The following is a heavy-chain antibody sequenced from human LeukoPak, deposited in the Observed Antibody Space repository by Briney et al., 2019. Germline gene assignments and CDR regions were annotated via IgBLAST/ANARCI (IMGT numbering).Heavy chain of an antibody. CDR2: IIPKFDTR. D-gene: IGHD2-2*01. Sequence: HAASVKVSCKASGGTSDNSALSWIRQAPGQGLEWMGIIIPKFDTRTYAQRFQGRVTMTTDTSTSTAYMELRSLRSDDTAVYYCARVGPTIIVVVPAAKNSWFDPWGQGTLVTVSS. J-gene: IGHJ5*02. CDR3: ARVGPTIIVVVPAAKNSWFDP. V-gene: IGHV1-69*05. CDR1: GGTSDNSA.